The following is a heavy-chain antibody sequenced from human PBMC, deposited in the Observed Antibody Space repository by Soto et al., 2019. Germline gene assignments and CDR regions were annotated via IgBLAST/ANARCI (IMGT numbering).Heavy chain of an antibody. V-gene: IGHV1-2*02. CDR2: INPNSGGT. J-gene: IGHJ4*02. Sequence: ASVKVSCKASGYTFTGYYMHWVRQAPGQGLEWMGWINPNSGGTNYAQKFQGRVTMTRDTSISTAYMELSRLRSDDTAVYYCARDTETLTSIAAAGTIDYWGQGTLVTVSS. D-gene: IGHD6-13*01. CDR3: ARDTETLTSIAAAGTIDY. CDR1: GYTFTGYY.